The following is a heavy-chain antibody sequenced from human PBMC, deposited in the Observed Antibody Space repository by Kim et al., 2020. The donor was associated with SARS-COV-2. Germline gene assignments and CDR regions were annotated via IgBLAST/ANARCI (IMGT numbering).Heavy chain of an antibody. Sequence: SVKVSCKASGCTFSSYAISWVRQAPGQGLEWMGGIIPIFGTANYAQKFQGRVTITADESTSTAYMELSSLRSEDTAVYYCARSNLIMVRGVIIPPGYWGQGTLVTVSS. D-gene: IGHD3-10*01. CDR3: ARSNLIMVRGVIIPPGY. V-gene: IGHV1-69*13. CDR2: IIPIFGTA. CDR1: GCTFSSYA. J-gene: IGHJ4*02.